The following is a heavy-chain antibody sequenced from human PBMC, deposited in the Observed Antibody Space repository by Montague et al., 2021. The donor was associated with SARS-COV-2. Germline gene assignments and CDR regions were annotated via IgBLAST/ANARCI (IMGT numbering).Heavy chain of an antibody. V-gene: IGHV4-39*07. J-gene: IGHJ5*02. Sequence: SETLSLTCTVSGGSMSTVNYYWGWVRQTSGKGLDWVGGISYSGATYYNPSLETRVSISRDTSKSQFSLELRSVTAADTAVYYCARERQEVGIYFDPWGHGTLVTVSS. CDR3: ARERQEVGIYFDP. CDR2: ISYSGAT. D-gene: IGHD1-1*01. CDR1: GGSMSTVNYY.